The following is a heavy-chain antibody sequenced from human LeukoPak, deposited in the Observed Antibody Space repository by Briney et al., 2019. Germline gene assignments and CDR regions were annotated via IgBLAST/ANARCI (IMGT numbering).Heavy chain of an antibody. V-gene: IGHV1-2*02. J-gene: IGHJ4*02. Sequence: GSVRVSCTASGYTFIGYYIYWVRQAPGQGLEWMGWIKPKSGGTMYAQTLQGRVTMTRDTSISTAYMELSRLRSDDTAMYSCARDWGEDEYVYLDYWGQGTLVTVSS. D-gene: IGHD3-10*01. CDR1: GYTFIGYY. CDR2: IKPKSGGT. CDR3: ARDWGEDEYVYLDY.